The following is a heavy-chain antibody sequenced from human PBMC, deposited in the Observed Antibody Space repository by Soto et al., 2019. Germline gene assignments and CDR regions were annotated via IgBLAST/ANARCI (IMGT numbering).Heavy chain of an antibody. J-gene: IGHJ4*02. V-gene: IGHV1-3*01. CDR3: ARDQVFDNWNLNFDY. Sequence: QVQLVQSGAEVKKPGASVKVSCKASGYTFTSYAMHWVRQAPGQRLEWMGWINAGNGNTKYSQKFQGRVTITRDTSASTAYMELSSLRSEDTAVYYCARDQVFDNWNLNFDYWGQGTLVTVSS. CDR1: GYTFTSYA. D-gene: IGHD1-20*01. CDR2: INAGNGNT.